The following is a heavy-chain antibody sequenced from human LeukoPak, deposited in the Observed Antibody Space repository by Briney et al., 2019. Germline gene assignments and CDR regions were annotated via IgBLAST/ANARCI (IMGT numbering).Heavy chain of an antibody. D-gene: IGHD3-22*01. Sequence: GGSLRLSCAASGFTFTSYSMNWVRQAPGKGLEWISYISRTSGTIYYADSVKGRFTISRDNAKNSLYLQMSSLRAEDTAVYYCASSYYEKLPLDYWGQGSLVTVSS. CDR2: ISRTSGTI. CDR3: ASSYYEKLPLDY. J-gene: IGHJ4*02. V-gene: IGHV3-48*01. CDR1: GFTFTSYS.